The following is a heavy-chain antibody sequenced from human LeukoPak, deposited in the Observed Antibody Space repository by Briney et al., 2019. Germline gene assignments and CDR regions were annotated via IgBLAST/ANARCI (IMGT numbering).Heavy chain of an antibody. V-gene: IGHV4-59*01. Sequence: SETLSLTCTVSGGSISSYYWSWIRQPPGKGLEWIGYIYYSGSTNYNPSLKSRVTISVDTSKNQFSLKLSSVTAADTAVYYCARSGTGAVTNFDYWGQGTLVTVSS. D-gene: IGHD3-3*01. CDR2: IYYSGST. CDR1: GGSISSYY. CDR3: ARSGTGAVTNFDY. J-gene: IGHJ4*02.